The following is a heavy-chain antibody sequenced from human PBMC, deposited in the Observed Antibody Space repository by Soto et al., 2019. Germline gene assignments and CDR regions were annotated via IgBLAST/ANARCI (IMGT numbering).Heavy chain of an antibody. J-gene: IGHJ4*02. D-gene: IGHD3-22*01. CDR1: GFTVNNNY. CDR3: ARGLGTTGYYSGLDF. Sequence: EVQLVESGGGLVQPGGSLRLSCAASGFTVNNNYMSWVRQDPGKGLEWVSIIYSGGSTYYADSVKARFSTSRDISKNMLFLQMNRLRAEDTAVYYCARGLGTTGYYSGLDFWGQGTLVTVSS. CDR2: IYSGGST. V-gene: IGHV3-66*01.